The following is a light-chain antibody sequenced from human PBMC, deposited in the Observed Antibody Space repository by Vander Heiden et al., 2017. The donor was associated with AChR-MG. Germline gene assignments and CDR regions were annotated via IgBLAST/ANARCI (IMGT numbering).Light chain of an antibody. Sequence: QSALTQPPSASGSPGQSVTISCTGTTSDVGSYTYVSWYQHHPGKAPRLMIVEVSRRPSGVPPRFSGSKSGNTASLTVSGLQAEDEADYFCSSYTGSGQLFGGGTKLTVL. J-gene: IGLJ2*01. V-gene: IGLV2-8*01. CDR1: TSDVGSYTY. CDR2: EVS. CDR3: SSYTGSGQL.